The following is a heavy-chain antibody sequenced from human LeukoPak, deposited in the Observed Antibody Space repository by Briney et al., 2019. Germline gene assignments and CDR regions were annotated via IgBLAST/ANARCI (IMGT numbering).Heavy chain of an antibody. CDR1: GYTLTELS. CDR2: FDPEDGET. Sequence: ASVKVSCKVSGYTLTELSMHWVRQAPGKRLEWMGGFDPEDGETIYAQKFQGRVTMTEDTSTDTAYMELSSLRSEDTAVYYCATYGGFRGYDSSGYYYWGQGTLVTVSS. CDR3: ATYGGFRGYDSSGYYY. J-gene: IGHJ4*02. V-gene: IGHV1-24*01. D-gene: IGHD3-22*01.